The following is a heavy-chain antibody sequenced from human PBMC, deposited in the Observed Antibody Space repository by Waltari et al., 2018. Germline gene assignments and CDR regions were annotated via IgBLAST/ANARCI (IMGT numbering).Heavy chain of an antibody. CDR2: FDPEYGEA. V-gene: IGHV1-24*01. CDR1: GYSLTESA. J-gene: IGHJ5*02. CDR3: TRDRVGYCSGGTCYSRWFDP. Sequence: VHGGAEVKKPGASVKVSCRVSGYSLTESALHWVRQAPGKGLEWLGGFDPEYGEAVYAQEFQGRVTMTEDTSKDTAYMELSSLTYEDTAVYYCTRDRVGYCSGGTCYSRWFDPWGQGTLVTVSS. D-gene: IGHD2-15*01.